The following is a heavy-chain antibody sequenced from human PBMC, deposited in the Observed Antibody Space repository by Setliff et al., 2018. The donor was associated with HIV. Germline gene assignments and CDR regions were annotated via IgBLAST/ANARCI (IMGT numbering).Heavy chain of an antibody. CDR2: LFYNGNT. CDR3: ARQFRYPNRAVAGVDY. CDR1: GGSFSGYY. V-gene: IGHV4-34*12. J-gene: IGHJ4*02. Sequence: SETLSLTCAVYGGSFSGYYWGWVRQPPGKGLELIGNLFYNGNTYYNPSLKSRVTISVDTSKNQFSLKLSSVTAADTAIYFCARQFRYPNRAVAGVDYWGQETLVTVSS. D-gene: IGHD6-19*01.